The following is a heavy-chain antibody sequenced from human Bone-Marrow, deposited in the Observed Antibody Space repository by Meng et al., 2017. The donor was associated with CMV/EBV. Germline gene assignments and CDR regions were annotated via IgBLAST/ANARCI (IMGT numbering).Heavy chain of an antibody. J-gene: IGHJ4*02. V-gene: IGHV3-66*01. CDR3: ARDPGATVN. D-gene: IGHD1-26*01. CDR2: IYGGGNT. Sequence: GQLVESGGGLVQPGGSLRLSCAASGFTVSSNYMSWVRQAPGKGLEWVSVIYGGGNTYYTGSVKGRFTISRDNSKNTLYLQMNSLRAEDTAVYYCARDPGATVNWGQGTLVTVSS. CDR1: GFTVSSNY.